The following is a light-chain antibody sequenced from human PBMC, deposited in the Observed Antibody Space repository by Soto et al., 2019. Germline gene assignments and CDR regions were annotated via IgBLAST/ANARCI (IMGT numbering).Light chain of an antibody. CDR1: QSVLYSSNNKNY. V-gene: IGKV4-1*01. J-gene: IGKJ1*01. CDR2: WAS. CDR3: QQYYSIPRT. Sequence: DIVMTQSPDSLAVSLGERATINCKSSQSVLYSSNNKNYLAWYQQKPGQPPKLLIYWASTRESGVPDRFSGSGSGTDVTLTISSLQAEDVVVYYCQQYYSIPRTFGQVAKV.